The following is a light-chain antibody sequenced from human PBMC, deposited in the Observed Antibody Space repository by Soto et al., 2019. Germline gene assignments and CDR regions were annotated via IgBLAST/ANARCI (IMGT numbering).Light chain of an antibody. Sequence: QMTPSPPSSSASVGGRFTIPCQASQGISRWLAWYQQKPGKAPKFMIYAASSLQSGVPSRFSVSGSGTDGTLTISSLQHEDVATYYGQQANSFTFTFGQGTRLEIK. CDR1: QGISRW. CDR3: QQANSFTFT. CDR2: AAS. J-gene: IGKJ5*01. V-gene: IGKV1D-12*01.